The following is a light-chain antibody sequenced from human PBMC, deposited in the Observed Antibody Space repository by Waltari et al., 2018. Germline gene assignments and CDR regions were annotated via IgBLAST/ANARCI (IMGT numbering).Light chain of an antibody. V-gene: IGLV3-25*03. J-gene: IGLJ2*01. CDR1: ALPRQY. Sequence: SYELTQPPSVSVSPGQTARITCSGDALPRQYSFWYQQRSGQAPVLVIYKDTERPSGIPERFSGSSSGTRVTLTISGVQAQDEADYYGQSTDNSGTYVVFGGGTKLTVL. CDR2: KDT. CDR3: QSTDNSGTYVV.